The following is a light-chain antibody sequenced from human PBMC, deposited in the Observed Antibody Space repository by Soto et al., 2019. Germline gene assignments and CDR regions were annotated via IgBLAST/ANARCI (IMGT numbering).Light chain of an antibody. CDR2: DVN. CDR1: NTDLGVYGY. Sequence: QSALTQPASGSGSFGQSITISCSGPNTDLGVYGYVSWYQHHPGKAPKLLIYDVNNRPSGISDRFSGSKSGDTASLTISGLQAEDEADYFCFSKISGFVYAFGTGIKV. V-gene: IGLV2-14*01. J-gene: IGLJ1*01. CDR3: FSKISGFVYA.